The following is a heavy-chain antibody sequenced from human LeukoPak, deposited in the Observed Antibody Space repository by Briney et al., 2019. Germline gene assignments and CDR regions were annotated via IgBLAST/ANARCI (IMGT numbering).Heavy chain of an antibody. Sequence: SETLSLTCAVYGGSFTGYYWNWIRQPPGKGLEWIGEINHSGSTNYNPSLKSRVIISVDTSKNQFSLKLSPVTAADTAVYYCARVSYSGYANWGQGTLVTVSS. CDR2: INHSGST. CDR1: GGSFTGYY. J-gene: IGHJ4*02. D-gene: IGHD5-12*01. CDR3: ARVSYSGYAN. V-gene: IGHV4-34*01.